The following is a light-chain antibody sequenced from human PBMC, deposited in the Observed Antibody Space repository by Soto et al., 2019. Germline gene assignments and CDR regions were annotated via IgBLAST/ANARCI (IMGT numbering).Light chain of an antibody. Sequence: EIVLTQSPVTLSLSPGERATLSCRASQSVSSNLAWYQQKPGQAPRLLIYDASNRATGIPARFSGSGSETDFTLTISSLEPEDFAVYYCQQRTNWPPGLTFGGGTKVEIK. J-gene: IGKJ4*01. CDR2: DAS. V-gene: IGKV3-11*01. CDR1: QSVSSN. CDR3: QQRTNWPPGLT.